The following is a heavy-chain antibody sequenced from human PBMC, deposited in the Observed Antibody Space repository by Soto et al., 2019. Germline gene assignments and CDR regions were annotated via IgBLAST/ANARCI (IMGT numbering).Heavy chain of an antibody. D-gene: IGHD3-10*01. CDR3: ARTITMVRGVIITPGYGMDV. CDR1: GGSISSGGYY. V-gene: IGHV4-31*03. Sequence: QVQLQESGPGLVKPSQTLSLTCTVSGGSISSGGYYWSWIRQHPGKGLEWIGYIYYSGSTYYNPSLNGRVTRSADTSKNQFALKLSSVTAADTAVYYCARTITMVRGVIITPGYGMDVWGQGTTVTVSS. CDR2: IYYSGST. J-gene: IGHJ6*02.